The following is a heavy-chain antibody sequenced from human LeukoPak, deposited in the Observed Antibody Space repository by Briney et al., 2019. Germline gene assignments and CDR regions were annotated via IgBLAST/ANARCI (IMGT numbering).Heavy chain of an antibody. D-gene: IGHD3-10*01. CDR3: ASGGVDYYGSGSYYKRKYYFDY. J-gene: IGHJ4*02. V-gene: IGHV4-34*01. CDR1: GGSFSGYY. CDR2: INHSGST. Sequence: SETLSLTCAVYGGSFSGYYWSWIRQPPGKGLEWIGEINHSGSTNYNPSLKSRVTTSVDTSKNQFSLKLSSVTAADTAVYYCASGGVDYYGSGSYYKRKYYFDYWGQGTLVTVSS.